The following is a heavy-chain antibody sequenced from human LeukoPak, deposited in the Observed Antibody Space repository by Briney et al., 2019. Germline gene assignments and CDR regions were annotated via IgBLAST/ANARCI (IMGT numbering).Heavy chain of an antibody. CDR1: GLTFSSYA. CDR3: ARDLAYCGGECYSGDAFDI. CDR2: ISNDGSKK. J-gene: IGHJ3*02. V-gene: IGHV3-30*04. Sequence: GGSLRLSCAASGLTFSSYATHWVRQAPGKGLEWVAVISNDGSKKQYADSVKGRFTISRDNSKNTLYLQMNSLRAEDTDVYYCARDLAYCGGECYSGDAFDIWGQGTMVTVSS. D-gene: IGHD2-21*01.